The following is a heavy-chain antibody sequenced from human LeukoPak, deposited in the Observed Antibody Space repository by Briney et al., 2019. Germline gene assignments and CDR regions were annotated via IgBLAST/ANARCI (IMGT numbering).Heavy chain of an antibody. V-gene: IGHV1-24*01. D-gene: IGHD1-26*01. CDR3: ATLTVGAKTNWFDP. CDR2: FDPEDGET. Sequence: ASVKVSCKVSGCTLTELSMHWVRQAPGKGLEWMGGFDPEDGETIYAQKFQGRVTMTEDTSTDTAYMELSSLRSEDTAVYYCATLTVGAKTNWFDPWGQGTLVTVSS. J-gene: IGHJ5*02. CDR1: GCTLTELS.